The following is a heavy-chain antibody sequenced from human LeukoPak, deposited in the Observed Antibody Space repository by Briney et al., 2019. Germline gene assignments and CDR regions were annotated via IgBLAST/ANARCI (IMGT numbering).Heavy chain of an antibody. CDR2: IYSGGST. J-gene: IGHJ4*02. D-gene: IGHD5-18*01. CDR3: ARTRQHGSLDY. V-gene: IGHV3-66*01. CDR1: GFTVSSNY. Sequence: GGSLRLSCAASGFTVSSNYMSWVRQAPGKGLEWVSVIYSGGSTYYADSVKGRFTISRDNSKNTLYLQMNCLRAEDTAVYYCARTRQHGSLDYWGQGTLVTVSS.